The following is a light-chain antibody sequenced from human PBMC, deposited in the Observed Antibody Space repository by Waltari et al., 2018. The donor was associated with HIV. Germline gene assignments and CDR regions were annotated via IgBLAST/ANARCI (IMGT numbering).Light chain of an antibody. CDR1: NIGSNS. CDR3: QVWDTNSHHPGV. CDR2: DDS. V-gene: IGLV3-21*04. Sequence: SYVLTQPPSVSVAPGKTARITCGGNNIGSNSVHWYQQKPGQAPVLVIYDDSDRPSGIPERFSGSNSGNTATLTISRVEAGDEADYYCQVWDTNSHHPGVFGGGTKLTVL. J-gene: IGLJ3*02.